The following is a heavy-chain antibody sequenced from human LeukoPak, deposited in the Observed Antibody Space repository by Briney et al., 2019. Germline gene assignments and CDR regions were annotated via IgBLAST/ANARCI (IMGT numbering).Heavy chain of an antibody. CDR1: GFTFDDYA. D-gene: IGHD5-24*01. Sequence: GGSLRLSCAASGFTFDDYAMHWVRQAPGKGLEWVSGISWNSGSIGYADSVKGRFTISRDNAKNSLYLQMNSLRAEDTAVYYCAREGEGYNNYFDYWGQGPRSPSPQ. V-gene: IGHV3-9*01. J-gene: IGHJ4*02. CDR2: ISWNSGSI. CDR3: AREGEGYNNYFDY.